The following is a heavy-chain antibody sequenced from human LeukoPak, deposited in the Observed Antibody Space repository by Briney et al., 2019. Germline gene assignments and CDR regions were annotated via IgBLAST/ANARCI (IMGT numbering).Heavy chain of an antibody. J-gene: IGHJ4*02. V-gene: IGHV3-33*01. CDR3: ARDGGIGGTCYSDY. Sequence: GGSLRLSCAASGFTFSSYGMHWVRQAPGKGLEWVAVIWYDGSNKYYADSVKGRFTISRDNSKNTLYLQMNSLRAEDTAVYYCARDGGIGGTCYSDYWGQGTLVTVSS. CDR2: IWYDGSNK. D-gene: IGHD2-15*01. CDR1: GFTFSSYG.